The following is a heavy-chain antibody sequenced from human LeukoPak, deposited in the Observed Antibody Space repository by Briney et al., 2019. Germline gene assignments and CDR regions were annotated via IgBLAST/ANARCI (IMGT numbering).Heavy chain of an antibody. V-gene: IGHV3-23*01. CDR1: GFTFSSYA. CDR2: ISGSGVST. J-gene: IGHJ3*02. Sequence: GGSLRLSCAVSGFTFSSYAMSGVRQAPGKGLEWVSAISGSGVSTYYADSVKGRFTISRDNSKNTLYLQMNSLRAEDTAVYYGAKGRDAFDIWGQGTMVTFSS. CDR3: AKGRDAFDI.